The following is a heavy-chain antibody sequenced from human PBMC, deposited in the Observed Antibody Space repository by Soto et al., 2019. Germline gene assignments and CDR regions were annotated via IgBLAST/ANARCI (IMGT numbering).Heavy chain of an antibody. CDR2: IYYSGST. CDR3: ARGGLITPQDFDY. J-gene: IGHJ4*02. V-gene: IGHV4-59*01. CDR1: GGSISSYY. Sequence: SETLSLTCTVSGGSISSYYWSWIRQPPGKGLEWIGYIYYSGSTNYNPSLKSQVTISVETSKNQFSLKLRSVTAADTAVYYCARGGLITPQDFDYWGQGTLVTVSS. D-gene: IGHD2-8*01.